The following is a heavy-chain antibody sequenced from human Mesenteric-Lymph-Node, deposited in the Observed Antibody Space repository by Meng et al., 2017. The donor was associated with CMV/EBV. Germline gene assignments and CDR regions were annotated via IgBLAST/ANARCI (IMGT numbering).Heavy chain of an antibody. CDR1: GFTFTIYS. CDR2: ISSRSSTI. CDR3: ARDIIMFRGVFPYSYGMDV. D-gene: IGHD3-10*01. V-gene: IGHV3-48*04. Sequence: GESLKISCAASGFTFTIYSMNWVRQAPGKGLEWVSYISSRSSTIYYADSVKGRFTISRDNAKNTLYLQMNSLRAEDSAVYYCARDIIMFRGVFPYSYGMDVWGQGATVTVSS. J-gene: IGHJ6*02.